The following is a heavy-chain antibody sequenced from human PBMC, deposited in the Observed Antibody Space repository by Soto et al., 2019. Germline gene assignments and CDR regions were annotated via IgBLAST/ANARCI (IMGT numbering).Heavy chain of an antibody. CDR3: ARAITMIVVVTGGFDP. J-gene: IGHJ5*02. CDR1: GGTFSSYA. Sequence: SVKVSCKASGGTFSSYAISWVRQAPGQGLEWMGGIIPIFGTANYAQKFQGRVTITADESTSTAYMELSSLRSEDTAVYYCARAITMIVVVTGGFDPWRQRTLVTVSS. D-gene: IGHD3-22*01. V-gene: IGHV1-69*13. CDR2: IIPIFGTA.